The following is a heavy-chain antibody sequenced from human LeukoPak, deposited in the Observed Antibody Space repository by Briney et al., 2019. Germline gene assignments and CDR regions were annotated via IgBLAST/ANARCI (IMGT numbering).Heavy chain of an antibody. Sequence: EGSLRLSCAASGFTFSNAWMSWVRQAPGKGLEWVGRIKSKTDGGTTDYAAPVKGRFTISRDDSKNTLYLQMNSLKTEDTAVYYCTTDLRPSELLHTLGAFDIWGQGTMVTVSS. CDR2: IKSKTDGGTT. J-gene: IGHJ3*02. V-gene: IGHV3-15*01. CDR3: TTDLRPSELLHTLGAFDI. CDR1: GFTFSNAW. D-gene: IGHD2-15*01.